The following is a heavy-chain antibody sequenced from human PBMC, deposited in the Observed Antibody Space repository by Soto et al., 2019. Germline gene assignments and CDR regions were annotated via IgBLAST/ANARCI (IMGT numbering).Heavy chain of an antibody. CDR1: GGSVNTAPYY. CDR3: ARGQHSSYDTSGNYPCFDY. CDR2: IYYSWST. V-gene: IGHV4-61*01. Sequence: SETLSLTCTVSGGSVNTAPYYWSWIRHPPGKVLEWIGYIYYSWSTNYNPSLKSRVSISLDTSQNQFSLNLSSVTAADTAVYFCARGQHSSYDTSGNYPCFDYWGQGTLVTVSS. J-gene: IGHJ4*02. D-gene: IGHD3-22*01.